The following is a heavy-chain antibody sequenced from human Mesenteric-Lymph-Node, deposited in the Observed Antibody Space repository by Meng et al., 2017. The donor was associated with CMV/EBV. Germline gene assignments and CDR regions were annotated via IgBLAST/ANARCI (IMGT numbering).Heavy chain of an antibody. CDR3: ARGSSYDILTGYFDY. CDR2: INHSGST. D-gene: IGHD3-9*01. Sequence: QVQFTQGGPGLLKPSETLSVTWGVYGGSFSGYYWNWIRQSPEKGLVWIGEINHSGSTTYNPSFTSRIIISVDTSTNQISLNMSSVTAADTAVYYCARGSSYDILTGYFDYWGQGALVTVSS. CDR1: GGSFSGYY. J-gene: IGHJ4*02. V-gene: IGHV4-34*01.